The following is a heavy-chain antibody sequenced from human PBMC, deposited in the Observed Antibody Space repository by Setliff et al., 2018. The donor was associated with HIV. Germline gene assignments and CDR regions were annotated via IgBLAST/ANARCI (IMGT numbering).Heavy chain of an antibody. CDR3: ARVETTVRGATYAMDV. D-gene: IGHD3-10*01. V-gene: IGHV4-34*11. CDR1: GGSFSGYY. J-gene: IGHJ6*02. CDR2: MYFSGNA. Sequence: SETLSLTCGVHGGSFSGYYWSWIRQPPGKGLEWIGIMYFSGNARISPFFKSRVTISVDTSKNQLSLNLTSVTAADTAVYYCARVETTVRGATYAMDVWGQGTTVTVSS.